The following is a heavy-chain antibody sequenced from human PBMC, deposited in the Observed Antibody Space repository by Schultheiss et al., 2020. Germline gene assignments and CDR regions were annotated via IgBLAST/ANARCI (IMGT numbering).Heavy chain of an antibody. J-gene: IGHJ3*02. CDR1: GFTFSSYA. V-gene: IGHV3-23*01. D-gene: IGHD3-22*01. CDR3: ARADRDSSGYYPHDAFDI. CDR2: ISGSGGST. Sequence: GGSLRLSCAASGFTFSSYAMSWVRQAPGKGLEWVSAISGSGGSTYYADSVKVRFTISRDNSKNTLYLQMNSLRAEDTAVYYCARADRDSSGYYPHDAFDIWGQGTMVTVSS.